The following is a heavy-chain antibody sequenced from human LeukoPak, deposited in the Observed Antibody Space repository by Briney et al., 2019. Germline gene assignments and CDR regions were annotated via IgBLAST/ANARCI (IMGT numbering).Heavy chain of an antibody. V-gene: IGHV4-38-2*02. D-gene: IGHD5-24*01. CDR3: AREDQNGYPQFEDYMDV. J-gene: IGHJ6*03. CDR1: GYSISSGYY. Sequence: SETLSLTCTVSGYSISSGYYWGWIRQPPGKGLEWIGSIYHSGSTYYNPSLKSRVTISVDTSKNQFSLKLSSVTAADTAVYYCAREDQNGYPQFEDYMDVWGKGTTVTVSS. CDR2: IYHSGST.